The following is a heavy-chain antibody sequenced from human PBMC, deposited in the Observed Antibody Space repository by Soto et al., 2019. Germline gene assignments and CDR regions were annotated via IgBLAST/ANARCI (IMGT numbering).Heavy chain of an antibody. CDR1: GFAFSSYG. CDR2: ISYDGSNI. J-gene: IGHJ4*02. Sequence: GGSLRLGYAASGFAFSSYGMHRGRQAPGKGLEWVAVISYDGSNIYYADSVKGRFTISRDNSKNTLYLQMNSLRAEDTAVYYCARPGRDFWSGRYYFDYWGQGTLVTVSS. D-gene: IGHD3-3*01. CDR3: ARPGRDFWSGRYYFDY. V-gene: IGHV3-30*03.